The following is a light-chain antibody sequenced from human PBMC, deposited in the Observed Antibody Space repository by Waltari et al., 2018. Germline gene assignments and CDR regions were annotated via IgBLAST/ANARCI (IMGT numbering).Light chain of an antibody. CDR2: SAY. CDR3: YQHSSGYT. CDR1: RSISRY. Sequence: VIFTQSPATLSLSPGERVTLSCRASRSISRYLAWYQQKPGQAPRLLIHSAYTRVTGIPDRFSGSGAGTESTLTISSLEPEDVGVYHCYQHSSGYTFGPGTKMD. V-gene: IGKV3D-11*02. J-gene: IGKJ3*01.